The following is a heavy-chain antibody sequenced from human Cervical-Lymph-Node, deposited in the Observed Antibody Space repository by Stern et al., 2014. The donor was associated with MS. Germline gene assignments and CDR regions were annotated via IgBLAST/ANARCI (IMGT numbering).Heavy chain of an antibody. Sequence: QVPLEESGPGLVKSSETLSLTCSFSGGSFSSYHWTWIRQPPGQGLEWIGYITYIGTTNYNSSLKSRVPISRHTSKSQFSLRLSSLTAADTAVYYCVRQGVGTYFDSWGEGSLVPVYS. J-gene: IGHJ4*02. CDR3: VRQGVGTYFDS. V-gene: IGHV4-59*08. D-gene: IGHD3-10*01. CDR2: ITYIGTT. CDR1: GGSFSSYH.